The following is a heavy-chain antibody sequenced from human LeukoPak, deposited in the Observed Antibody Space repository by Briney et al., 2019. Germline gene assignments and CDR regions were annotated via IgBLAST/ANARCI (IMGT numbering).Heavy chain of an antibody. CDR2: VFHSGST. Sequence: PSETLSLTCTVSSYSIGSGYYWGWVRQPPGKGLEWIGTVFHSGSTYYNPSLQSRVSMSLDTSTNQFSLKLSSVTASDTAFYYCTREYLLLDAFDIWGQGTMVTVSS. V-gene: IGHV4-38-2*02. J-gene: IGHJ3*02. CDR3: TREYLLLDAFDI. D-gene: IGHD2-2*01. CDR1: SYSIGSGYY.